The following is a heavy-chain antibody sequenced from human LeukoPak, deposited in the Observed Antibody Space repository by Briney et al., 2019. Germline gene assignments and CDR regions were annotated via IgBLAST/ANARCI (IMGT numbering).Heavy chain of an antibody. V-gene: IGHV3-23*01. J-gene: IGHJ5*02. Sequence: PGGSLRLSCAASGFTLSSYAMSWVRQAPGKGLEWVSAISGSGGSTYYADSVKGRFTIPRDNSKNTLYLQMNSLRAEDTAVYYCAKDATVTASLVTWFDPWGQGTLVTVSS. D-gene: IGHD4-17*01. CDR1: GFTLSSYA. CDR2: ISGSGGST. CDR3: AKDATVTASLVTWFDP.